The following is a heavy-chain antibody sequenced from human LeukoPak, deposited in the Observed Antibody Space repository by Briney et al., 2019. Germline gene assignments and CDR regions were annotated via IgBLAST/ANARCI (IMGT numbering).Heavy chain of an antibody. CDR2: IYTSGST. D-gene: IGHD4-17*01. CDR3: ARDIRDHGAYGVNDDAFDI. Sequence: IPSETLSLXCTVSGGSISSYYWSWIRQPAGKGLEWIGRIYTSGSTNYNPSLKSRVTMSVDTSKNQLSLKLSSVTAADTAVYYCARDIRDHGAYGVNDDAFDIWGQGTMVTVSS. J-gene: IGHJ3*02. CDR1: GGSISSYY. V-gene: IGHV4-4*07.